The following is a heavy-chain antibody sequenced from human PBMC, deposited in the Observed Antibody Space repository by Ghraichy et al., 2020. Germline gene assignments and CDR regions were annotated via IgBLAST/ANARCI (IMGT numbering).Heavy chain of an antibody. CDR2: IWYDGSNK. CDR1: GFTFSSYG. Sequence: LSLTCAASGFTFSSYGMHWVRQAPGKGLEWVAVIWYDGSNKYYADSVKGRFTISRDNSKNTLYLQMNSLRAEDTAVYYCARDSFLLTYYDFWSGYHPSLGYWGQGTLVTVSS. J-gene: IGHJ4*02. V-gene: IGHV3-33*01. CDR3: ARDSFLLTYYDFWSGYHPSLGY. D-gene: IGHD3-3*01.